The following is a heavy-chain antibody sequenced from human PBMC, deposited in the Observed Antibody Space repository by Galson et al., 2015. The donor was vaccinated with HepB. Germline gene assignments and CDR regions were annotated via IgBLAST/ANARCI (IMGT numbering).Heavy chain of an antibody. V-gene: IGHV3-23*01. D-gene: IGHD1-7*01. J-gene: IGHJ4*02. CDR3: AKRGANWNYTRRSYYFVY. CDR1: GFTFSSYA. Sequence: SLRLSCAASGFTFSSYAMSWVRQAPGKGLEWVSAISGSGGSTYYADSVKGRFTISRDNSKNTLYLQMNSLRAEDTAVYYCAKRGANWNYTRRSYYFVYWGQVSLVTVSS. CDR2: ISGSGGST.